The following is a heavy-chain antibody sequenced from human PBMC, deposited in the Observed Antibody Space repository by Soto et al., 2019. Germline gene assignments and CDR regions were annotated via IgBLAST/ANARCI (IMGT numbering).Heavy chain of an antibody. CDR2: TRNKAHSYTT. J-gene: IGHJ4*02. CDR1: GFTFSDHY. V-gene: IGHV3-72*01. CDR3: ARVPPNTALDY. Sequence: EVQLVESGGGLVQPGGSLRLSCAASGFTFSDHYMDWVRQAPGKGLEWVGRTRNKAHSYTTEYSASVKGRFTISRDDSKNSLYLQMNSLKTEDTAVYYCARVPPNTALDYWGQGTLVTVSS. D-gene: IGHD5-18*01.